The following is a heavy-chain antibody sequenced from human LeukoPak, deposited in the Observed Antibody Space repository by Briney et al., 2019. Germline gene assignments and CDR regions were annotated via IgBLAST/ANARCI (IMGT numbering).Heavy chain of an antibody. J-gene: IGHJ4*02. CDR3: ARDRVGATPIDY. CDR2: ISSSSSYI. D-gene: IGHD1-26*01. V-gene: IGHV3-21*01. CDR1: GFTFSSYS. Sequence: AGGSLRLSCAASGFTFSSYSMNWVRQAPGKGLEWVSSISSSSSYIYYADSVKGRFTISRDNAKNSLYLQINSLRAEDTAVYYCARDRVGATPIDYWGQGTLVTVSS.